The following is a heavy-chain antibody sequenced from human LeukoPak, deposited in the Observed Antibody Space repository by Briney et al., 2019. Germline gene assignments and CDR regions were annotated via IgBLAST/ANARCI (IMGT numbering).Heavy chain of an antibody. Sequence: GGSLRLSCAASGFTFSSYWMHWVRQAPGKGLVWVSRINSDGSWTSYADSVKGRFTISKDNAKNTVYLQMNNLRAEDTAVYYCVSFYKTYWGRGTLVTVSS. J-gene: IGHJ4*02. V-gene: IGHV3-74*01. CDR3: VSFYKTY. D-gene: IGHD2-2*02. CDR1: GFTFSSYW. CDR2: INSDGSWT.